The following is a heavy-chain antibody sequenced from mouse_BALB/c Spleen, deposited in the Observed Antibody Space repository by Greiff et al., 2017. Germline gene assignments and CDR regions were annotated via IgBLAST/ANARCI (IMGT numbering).Heavy chain of an antibody. CDR3: ARDDDYDDAAWFAY. D-gene: IGHD2-4*01. V-gene: IGHV2-3*01. J-gene: IGHJ3*01. CDR1: GFSLTSYG. CDR2: IWGDGST. Sequence: VKLVESGPGLVAPSQSLSITCTVSGFSLTSYGVSWVRQPPGKGLEWLGVIWGDGSTNYHSALISRLSISKDNSKSQVFLKMNSLQTDDTARYYCARDDDYDDAAWFAYWGQGTLVTVSA.